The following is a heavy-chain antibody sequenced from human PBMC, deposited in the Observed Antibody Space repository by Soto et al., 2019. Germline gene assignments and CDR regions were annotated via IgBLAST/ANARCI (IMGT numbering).Heavy chain of an antibody. CDR1: GGSFSSYY. CDR3: AGRNCRCTNFFFLDHYHMDV. D-gene: IGHD2-2*01. CDR2: IYYSGST. V-gene: IGHV4-59*08. J-gene: IGHJ6*03. Sequence: QVQLQESGPGLVRPSETLSLTCTVSGGSFSSYYWTWIRQSPGKGLEWIGYIYYSGSTDYNPSLRGPLAISIDPSKNQFSLRLNSMTPPDTAVYYCAGRNCRCTNFFFLDHYHMDVWGKGTTVTLSS.